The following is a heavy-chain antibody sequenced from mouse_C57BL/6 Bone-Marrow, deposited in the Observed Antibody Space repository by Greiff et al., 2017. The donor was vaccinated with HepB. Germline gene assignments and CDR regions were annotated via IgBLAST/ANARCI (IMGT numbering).Heavy chain of an antibody. CDR2: SRNKANDYTT. CDR3: ARGDGNYGRFAY. V-gene: IGHV7-1*01. J-gene: IGHJ3*01. CDR1: GFTFSDFY. Sequence: EVQRVESGGGLVQSGRSLRLSCATSGFTFSDFYMEWVRQAPGKGLEWIAASRNKANDYTTEYSASVKGRFIVSRDTSQSILYLQMNALRAEDTAIYYCARGDGNYGRFAYWGQGTLVTVSA. D-gene: IGHD2-1*01.